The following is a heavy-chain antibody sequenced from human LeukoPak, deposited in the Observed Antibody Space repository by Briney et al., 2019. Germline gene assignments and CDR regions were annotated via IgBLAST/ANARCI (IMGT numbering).Heavy chain of an antibody. J-gene: IGHJ4*02. Sequence: GASVKVSCKASGYTFTGYHIHWVRQAPGQGLEWMGWINPKSGGTNHAQKFQGRVTMTRDTSISTAYMELSRLRSDDTAVYYCARGPLYGSGSHWGQGTLVTVSS. V-gene: IGHV1-2*02. D-gene: IGHD3-10*01. CDR1: GYTFTGYH. CDR2: INPKSGGT. CDR3: ARGPLYGSGSH.